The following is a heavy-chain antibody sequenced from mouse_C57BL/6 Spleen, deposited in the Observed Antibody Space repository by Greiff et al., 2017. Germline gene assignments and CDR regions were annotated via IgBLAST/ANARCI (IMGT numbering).Heavy chain of an antibody. V-gene: IGHV1-69*01. CDR1: GYTFTSYW. D-gene: IGHD4-1*01. J-gene: IGHJ2*01. Sequence: VQLQQPGAELVMPGASVKLSCKASGYTFTSYWMHWVKQRPGQGLEWIGEIDPSDSYTNYNQKFKGKSTLTVDKSSSTAYMQLSSLTSEDSAVYYCARRGLELGRDFDYWGQGTTLTVSS. CDR2: IDPSDSYT. CDR3: ARRGLELGRDFDY.